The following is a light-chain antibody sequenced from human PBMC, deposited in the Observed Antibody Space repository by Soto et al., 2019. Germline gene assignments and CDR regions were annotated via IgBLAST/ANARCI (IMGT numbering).Light chain of an antibody. J-gene: IGLJ3*02. CDR1: SSNIGATFG. Sequence: QSALTQPPSVSGAPGQTVTISCTGSSSNIGATFGVHWYQQLPGTAPKLLIYGNTNRPSGVPDRFSGSKSGTSASLAITGLQAEDEADYYCQSYDSTLSGSLFGGGTKLTVL. V-gene: IGLV1-40*01. CDR3: QSYDSTLSGSL. CDR2: GNT.